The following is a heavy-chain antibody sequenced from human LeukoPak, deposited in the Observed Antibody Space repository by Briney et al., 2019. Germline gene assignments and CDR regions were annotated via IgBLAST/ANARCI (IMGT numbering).Heavy chain of an antibody. V-gene: IGHV1-46*01. D-gene: IGHD6-19*01. CDR1: GYTFTSNH. CDR2: IDPNGRT. CDR3: ARDRSAWSYSFDY. Sequence: ASVKVSCKASGYTFTSNHIHWVRQAPGHGLEWMAIIDPNGRTTYAQKVQDRVTLTRDTSTRTFYMELSSLRSEDTAVYYCARDRSAWSYSFDYWGQGTLVTVSS. J-gene: IGHJ4*02.